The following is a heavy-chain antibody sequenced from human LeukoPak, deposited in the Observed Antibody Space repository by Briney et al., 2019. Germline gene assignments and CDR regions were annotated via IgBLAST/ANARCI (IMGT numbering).Heavy chain of an antibody. J-gene: IGHJ4*02. CDR3: ARGWSPYCTNGVCLLFDY. Sequence: SETLSLTCTVSGVSISSSSYYWGWIRQPPGKGLEWIGSIYYSGVTYYNPSLESRLTISVDPSKNQFSLKLSSVTAADTAVYYCARGWSPYCTNGVCLLFDYWGQGTLVTVSS. CDR2: IYYSGVT. D-gene: IGHD2-8*01. V-gene: IGHV4-39*01. CDR1: GVSISSSSYY.